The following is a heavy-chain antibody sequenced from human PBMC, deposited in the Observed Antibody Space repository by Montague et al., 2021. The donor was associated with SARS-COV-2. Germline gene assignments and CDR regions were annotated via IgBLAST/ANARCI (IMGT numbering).Heavy chain of an antibody. D-gene: IGHD4-11*01. J-gene: IGHJ6*02. Sequence: SETLSLTCAVYGGSFSGNYWSWIRQPPGKGLEWIGEINHYGSTNYNPSLKSRVTMSVDTSKNQFSLKLSSVTAADTAVYYCARGLPVTTLFYYFGMCVWGQGTTVTVSS. CDR1: GGSFSGNY. CDR3: ARGLPVTTLFYYFGMCV. V-gene: IGHV4-34*01. CDR2: INHYGST.